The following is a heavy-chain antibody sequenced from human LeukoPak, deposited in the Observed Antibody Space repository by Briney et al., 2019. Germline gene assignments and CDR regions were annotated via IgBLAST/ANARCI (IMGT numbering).Heavy chain of an antibody. Sequence: GGSLRLSCAASGFTFSAYAMSWVRRAPGKGLEWVSSISGSGSSAYYADSVKGRFTISRDNSKNTLYLQMNSLRADDTAVYYCAKAPGSRYFDYWGQGTLVTVSS. CDR3: AKAPGSRYFDY. D-gene: IGHD3-10*01. CDR2: ISGSGSSA. V-gene: IGHV3-23*01. J-gene: IGHJ4*02. CDR1: GFTFSAYA.